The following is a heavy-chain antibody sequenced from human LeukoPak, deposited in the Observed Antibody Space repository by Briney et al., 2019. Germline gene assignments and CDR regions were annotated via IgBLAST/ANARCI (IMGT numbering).Heavy chain of an antibody. Sequence: SSETLSLTCTVSGGSISSSSYYWGWIRQPPGKGLEWIGSIYYSGSTYYNPSLKSRVTISVDTSKNQFSLKLSSVTAADTAVYYCARVPSDSGYDSYYYYYMDVWGKGTTVTVSS. CDR2: IYYSGST. J-gene: IGHJ6*03. CDR3: ARVPSDSGYDSYYYYYMDV. CDR1: GGSISSSSYY. D-gene: IGHD5-12*01. V-gene: IGHV4-39*07.